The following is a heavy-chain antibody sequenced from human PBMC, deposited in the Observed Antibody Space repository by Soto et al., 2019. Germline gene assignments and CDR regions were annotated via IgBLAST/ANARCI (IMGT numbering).Heavy chain of an antibody. CDR1: GGSISSGGHY. D-gene: IGHD6-13*01. CDR3: ATSPAGAAAPDGDWFDP. CDR2: IYYTGST. J-gene: IGHJ5*02. V-gene: IGHV4-31*03. Sequence: PSETLSLTCTVSGGSISSGGHYWNWLRQHPGKGLEWIGYIYYTGSTYYNPSLESRITISVDTSKDQFSLRLSSVTAADTAVYYCATSPAGAAAPDGDWFDPWGQGTLVTVSS.